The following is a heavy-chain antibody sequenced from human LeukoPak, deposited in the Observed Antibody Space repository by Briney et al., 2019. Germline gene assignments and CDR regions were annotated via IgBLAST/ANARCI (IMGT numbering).Heavy chain of an antibody. CDR1: GFTFSSYA. V-gene: IGHV3-30*04. J-gene: IGHJ5*02. D-gene: IGHD6-13*01. Sequence: GGSLRLSCAAFGFTFSSYAMHWVRQAPGKGLEWVAVISYDGSNKYYADSVKGRFTISRDNSKNTLYLQMNSLRAEDTAVYYCARDLSSLIAAAGNWFDPWGQGTLVTVSS. CDR2: ISYDGSNK. CDR3: ARDLSSLIAAAGNWFDP.